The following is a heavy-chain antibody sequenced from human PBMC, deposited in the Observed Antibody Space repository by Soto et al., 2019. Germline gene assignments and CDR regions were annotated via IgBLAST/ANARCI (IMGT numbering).Heavy chain of an antibody. Sequence: GGSLRLSCAASGFNFSSYAMSWVRQAPGKGLEWVSAISGSGGSTYYADSVKGRFSISRDNSKNTLYLQMNSLRAEDTAVYYCAKEERITMIVVVITGFDYWGQGTLVTVSS. V-gene: IGHV3-23*01. CDR2: ISGSGGST. CDR1: GFNFSSYA. CDR3: AKEERITMIVVVITGFDY. J-gene: IGHJ4*02. D-gene: IGHD3-22*01.